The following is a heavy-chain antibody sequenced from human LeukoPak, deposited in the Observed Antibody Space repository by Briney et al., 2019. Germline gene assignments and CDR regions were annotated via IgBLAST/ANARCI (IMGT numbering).Heavy chain of an antibody. CDR2: ISWNSGSI. D-gene: IGHD3-10*02. CDR3: AKVFSTLDAFDI. V-gene: IGHV3-9*01. Sequence: GRSLRLSCAASGFTFDDYAMHWVRQAPGKGLEWVSGISWNSGSIGYADSVKGRFTISRDNAKNSLYLQMNSLRAEDTALYYCAKVFSTLDAFDIWGQGTMVTVS. CDR1: GFTFDDYA. J-gene: IGHJ3*02.